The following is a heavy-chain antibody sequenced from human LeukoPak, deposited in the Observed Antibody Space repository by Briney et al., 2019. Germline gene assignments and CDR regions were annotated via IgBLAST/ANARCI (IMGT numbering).Heavy chain of an antibody. CDR3: ARGFRYYDFWSGNY. V-gene: IGHV1-8*01. CDR1: GYTFTSYD. Sequence: ASVKASCKASGYTFTSYDINWVRQATGQGLEWMGWMNPNSGNTGYAQKFQGRVTMTRNTSISTAYMELSSLRSEDTAVYYCARGFRYYDFWSGNYWGQGTLVTVSS. D-gene: IGHD3-3*01. J-gene: IGHJ4*02. CDR2: MNPNSGNT.